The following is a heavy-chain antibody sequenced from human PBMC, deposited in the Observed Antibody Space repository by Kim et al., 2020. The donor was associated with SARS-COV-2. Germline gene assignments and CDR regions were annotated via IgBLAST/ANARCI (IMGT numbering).Heavy chain of an antibody. D-gene: IGHD1-26*01. Sequence: SETLSLTCTVSGGSISSYYWSWIRQPPGKGLEWIGYIYYSGSTNYNPSLKSRVTISVDTSKNQFSLKLSSVTAADTAVYYCARETQNIVGAARGYFDYWGQGTLVTVSS. CDR3: ARETQNIVGAARGYFDY. CDR2: IYYSGST. V-gene: IGHV4-59*01. J-gene: IGHJ4*02. CDR1: GGSISSYY.